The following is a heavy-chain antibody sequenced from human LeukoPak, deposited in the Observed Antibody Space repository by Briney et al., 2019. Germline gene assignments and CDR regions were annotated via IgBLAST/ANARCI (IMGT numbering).Heavy chain of an antibody. J-gene: IGHJ4*02. CDR1: GGSISSYY. Sequence: SETLSLTCTVSGGSISSYYWSWIRQPAGKGLEWIGRIYTSGSTNYNPSLKSRATMSVDTSKNQFSLKLSSVTAADTAVYYCARASRGIAVAAFFDYWGQGTLVTVSS. CDR2: IYTSGST. D-gene: IGHD6-19*01. V-gene: IGHV4-4*07. CDR3: ARASRGIAVAAFFDY.